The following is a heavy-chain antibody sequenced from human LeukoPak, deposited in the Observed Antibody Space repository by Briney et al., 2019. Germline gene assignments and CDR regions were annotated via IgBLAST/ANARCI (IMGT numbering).Heavy chain of an antibody. CDR3: ARYFEVAGRWYLDY. Sequence: SETLSLTCTVSGGSISNHYWSWIRQPPGKGLEWIGFIYATGRTDYNPPLTSRATVSVDMSKNQFSLKLSSVTAADTAMYYCARYFEVAGRWYLDYWGQGTLVTVSS. D-gene: IGHD2-15*01. CDR2: IYATGRT. CDR1: GGSISNHY. J-gene: IGHJ4*02. V-gene: IGHV4-4*08.